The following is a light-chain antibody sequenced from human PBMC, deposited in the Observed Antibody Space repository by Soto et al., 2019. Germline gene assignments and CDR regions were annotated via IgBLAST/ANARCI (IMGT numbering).Light chain of an antibody. CDR2: GAF. J-gene: IGKJ4*01. CDR3: QQYKNWPPLT. Sequence: EIVMTQSPATLSVSPGETANLSCRASQSVTYNLAWYQQKPGQGPRLLIYGAFTRATGIPARFSGSGSGTEFTLTISSLQSEDFAVYYCQQYKNWPPLTFGGGTKVEIK. CDR1: QSVTYN. V-gene: IGKV3-15*01.